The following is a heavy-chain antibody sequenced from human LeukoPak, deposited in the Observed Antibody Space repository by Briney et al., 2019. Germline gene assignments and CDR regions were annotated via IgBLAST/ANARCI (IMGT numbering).Heavy chain of an antibody. CDR3: ARMYCGGTSCYRDYFYHMDV. Sequence: ASVKVSCKASGYSFTSYDINWMRQAPGPGLEWMGWMNPNTGSTGYAQKFQGRVTLARNISITTAYMELSRLGSEDTAVYYCARMYCGGTSCYRDYFYHMDVWGKGTTVAVSS. CDR2: MNPNTGST. V-gene: IGHV1-8*01. J-gene: IGHJ6*03. CDR1: GYSFTSYD. D-gene: IGHD2-2*02.